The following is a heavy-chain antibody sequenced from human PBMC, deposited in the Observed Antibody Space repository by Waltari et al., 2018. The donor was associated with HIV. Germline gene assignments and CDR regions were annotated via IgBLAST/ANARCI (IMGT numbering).Heavy chain of an antibody. V-gene: IGHV4-34*01. J-gene: IGHJ4*02. Sequence: QVQLQQWGAGLLKPSETLSLTCAVYGVSFRGYYWSWIRQSPGKGLEWIGEINHSGSTNYNPSLKSRVTMSVDTSKNQFSLKRSFVTAADTAVYYCARGGNYYGSGSYYKLDYWGQGTLVTVSS. CDR1: GVSFRGYY. CDR3: ARGGNYYGSGSYYKLDY. D-gene: IGHD3-10*01. CDR2: INHSGST.